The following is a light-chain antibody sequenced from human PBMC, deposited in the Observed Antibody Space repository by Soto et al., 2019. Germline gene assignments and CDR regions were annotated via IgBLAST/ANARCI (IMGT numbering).Light chain of an antibody. CDR2: DVS. CDR1: QSVSNS. J-gene: IGKJ5*01. CDR3: QQYNNWPLT. V-gene: IGKV3-11*01. Sequence: EIVLTQSPATLSLSPGERVTLSCRASQSVSNSLAWYQQKPGQPPRLLIYDVSNRATGIPARFSGSGSGTDFTLTISSLQSEDFAVYYCQQYNNWPLTFGQGTRLEIK.